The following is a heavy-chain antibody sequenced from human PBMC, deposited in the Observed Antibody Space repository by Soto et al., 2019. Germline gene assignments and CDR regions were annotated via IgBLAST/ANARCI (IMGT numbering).Heavy chain of an antibody. CDR3: ATGQGGAPFDH. J-gene: IGHJ4*02. CDR2: IWSDGSNK. CDR1: GFTFSNYG. V-gene: IGHV3-33*01. Sequence: QVQLVESGGGVVQPGRSLRLSCAASGFTFSNYGMHWVRQAPGKGLEWVAVIWSDGSNKKYGDSVKGRFTISKDNSKNPLYLQKNSLRAEGKAVYYCATGQGGAPFDHWGQGTLVTVSS.